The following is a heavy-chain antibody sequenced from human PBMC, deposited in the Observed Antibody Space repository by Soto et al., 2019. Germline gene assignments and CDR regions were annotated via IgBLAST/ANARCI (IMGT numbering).Heavy chain of an antibody. CDR2: ISYDGSNK. D-gene: IGHD3-3*01. CDR1: GFTFSSYG. V-gene: IGHV3-30*18. Sequence: QVQLVESGGGVVQPGRSLRLSCAASGFTFSSYGMHWVRQAPGKGLEWVAVISYDGSNKYYADSVKGRFTISRDNSKNTLYLQMNSLRAEDTAVYYCAKDGSRLWSGYNMDVWGKGTTVTVSS. J-gene: IGHJ6*03. CDR3: AKDGSRLWSGYNMDV.